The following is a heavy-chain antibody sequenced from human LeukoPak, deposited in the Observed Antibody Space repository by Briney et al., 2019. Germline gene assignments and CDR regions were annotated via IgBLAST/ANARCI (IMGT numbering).Heavy chain of an antibody. D-gene: IGHD2-21*02. J-gene: IGHJ4*02. V-gene: IGHV1-2*02. CDR1: GYTFTGYY. Sequence: ASVKVSCKASGYTFTGYYMHWVRQAPGQGLEWMGWINPNSGGTNYAQKFQGRVTMTRDTSISTAYMELSRLRSDDTAVYYCAREIGSATGDYYFDYWGQGTLVTVSS. CDR3: AREIGSATGDYYFDY. CDR2: INPNSGGT.